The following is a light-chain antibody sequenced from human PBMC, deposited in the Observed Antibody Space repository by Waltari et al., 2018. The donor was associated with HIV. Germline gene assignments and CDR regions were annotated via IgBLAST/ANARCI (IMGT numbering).Light chain of an antibody. CDR2: FAS. V-gene: IGKV1-5*03. CDR3: QGGNGY. CDR1: QNIQNR. J-gene: IGKJ2*01. Sequence: GDRVIITCRASQNIQNRMAWYQQKPGKAPKLLIYFASTLQGGVPSRFSGSGSGTEFTLTISSLQPDDFATYYCQGGNGYFGQGTKVEIK.